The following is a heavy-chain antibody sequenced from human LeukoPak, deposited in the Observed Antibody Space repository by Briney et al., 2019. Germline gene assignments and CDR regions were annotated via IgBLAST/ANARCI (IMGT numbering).Heavy chain of an antibody. Sequence: PGGSLRLSCAASGFTFSSYWMSWVRQAPGKGLEWVANIKPDGSEKYYVDFVKGRFTISRDNGKNSLYLQMNNLRAEDTAVYYCARNRGNDYWGQGTLVTVSS. V-gene: IGHV3-7*01. CDR2: IKPDGSEK. D-gene: IGHD4-23*01. CDR1: GFTFSSYW. CDR3: ARNRGNDY. J-gene: IGHJ4*02.